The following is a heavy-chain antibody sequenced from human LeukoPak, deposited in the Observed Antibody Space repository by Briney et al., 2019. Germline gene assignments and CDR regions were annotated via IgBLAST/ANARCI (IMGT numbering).Heavy chain of an antibody. V-gene: IGHV1-18*01. D-gene: IGHD2-15*01. CDR3: ARDRVGYYYFDY. CDR1: GYTFTSYG. Sequence: ASVTVSCKGSGYTFTSYGISWVRQAPGQGLEWMGWISAYNGNTNYAQKLQGRVTMTTDTSTSTAYMELRSLRSDDTAVYYCARDRVGYYYFDYWGQGTLVTVSS. J-gene: IGHJ4*02. CDR2: ISAYNGNT.